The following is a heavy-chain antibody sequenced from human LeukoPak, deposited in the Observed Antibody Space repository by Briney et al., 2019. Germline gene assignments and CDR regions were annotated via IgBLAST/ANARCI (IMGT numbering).Heavy chain of an antibody. CDR3: ARAGTTVVTPNWFDP. CDR2: ISSGSTI. J-gene: IGHJ5*02. CDR1: GFTFSSYE. Sequence: HPGGSLRLSCAASGFTFSSYEMNWVRQAPGKGLEWVSYISSGSTIYYADSVKGRFTISRDNAKNSLYLQMNSLRAEDTAVYYCARAGTTVVTPNWFDPWGQGTLVTVSS. D-gene: IGHD4-23*01. V-gene: IGHV3-48*03.